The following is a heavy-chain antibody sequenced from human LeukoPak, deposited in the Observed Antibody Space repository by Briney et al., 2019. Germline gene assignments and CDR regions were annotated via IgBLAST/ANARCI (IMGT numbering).Heavy chain of an antibody. D-gene: IGHD6-6*01. Sequence: PSETLSLTCTVSGGSISSSSYYWGWIRQPPGKGLEWIGSIYYSGSTYYNPSLKSRVTISVDTSKNQFSLKLSSVTAADTSVYYCARRAPGFGYSSSGEIDYWGQGTLVTVSS. CDR2: IYYSGST. J-gene: IGHJ4*02. CDR3: ARRAPGFGYSSSGEIDY. V-gene: IGHV4-39*01. CDR1: GGSISSSSYY.